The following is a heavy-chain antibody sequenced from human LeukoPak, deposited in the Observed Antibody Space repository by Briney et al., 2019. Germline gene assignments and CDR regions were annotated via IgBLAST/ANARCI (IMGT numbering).Heavy chain of an antibody. CDR3: VRGTGY. V-gene: IGHV3-64D*06. Sequence: GGSLRLSCSVSGFTFSTYAMHWVRQAPGKGLEYVSAISSNGDNTYYADSVEGRFTISRDNSKNTLYLQMSSLRADDTAVYYCVRGTGYWGQGTLVTVSS. CDR2: ISSNGDNT. CDR1: GFTFSTYA. J-gene: IGHJ4*02.